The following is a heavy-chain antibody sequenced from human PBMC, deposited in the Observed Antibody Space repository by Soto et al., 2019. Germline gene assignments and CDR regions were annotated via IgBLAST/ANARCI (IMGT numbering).Heavy chain of an antibody. CDR2: IRSNANSYET. V-gene: IGHV3-73*02. CDR1: GFTFSGSA. CDR3: TTGWILLYEGGY. D-gene: IGHD5-18*01. J-gene: IGHJ4*02. Sequence: EVQLVESGGGLVQPGGSLKLSCAASGFTFSGSAMHWVRQASGKGLEWGGSIRSNANSYETAYAASLEGRFTISRDDSKNTAYLQMNSLKTEDTAVYYCTTGWILLYEGGYWGQGTLVTFSS.